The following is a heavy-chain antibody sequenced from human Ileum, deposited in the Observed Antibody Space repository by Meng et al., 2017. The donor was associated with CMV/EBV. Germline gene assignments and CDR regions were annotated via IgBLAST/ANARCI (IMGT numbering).Heavy chain of an antibody. D-gene: IGHD2-2*01. J-gene: IGHJ4*02. CDR1: YGSSSSYY. V-gene: IGHV4-4*07. CDR3: AREKSSCTSSTCYGVDS. Sequence: QSRPRESGPGLVQPSETLSLTCAVSYGSSSSYYWSLIRQSAGKGLEWIGRIHTSGTTNYNPSLKSRVTLSLDTSKDQFSLKLTSVTAADTAVYYCAREKSSCTSSTCYGVDSRGQGTLVTVSS. CDR2: IHTSGTT.